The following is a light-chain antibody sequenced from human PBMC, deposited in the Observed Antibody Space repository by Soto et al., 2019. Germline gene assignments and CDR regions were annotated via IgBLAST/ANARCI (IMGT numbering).Light chain of an antibody. CDR1: SSDVGGYDY. Sequence: QSALTQHPSASASPGQSVTISCTGTSSDVGGYDYVSWYQQHPGKAPKLMIYEVTKRPSGVPDRFSGSKSGNTASLTVSGLQADDEADYYCSSYAGNNNPYVFGTGTKLTVL. V-gene: IGLV2-8*01. CDR3: SSYAGNNNPYV. CDR2: EVT. J-gene: IGLJ1*01.